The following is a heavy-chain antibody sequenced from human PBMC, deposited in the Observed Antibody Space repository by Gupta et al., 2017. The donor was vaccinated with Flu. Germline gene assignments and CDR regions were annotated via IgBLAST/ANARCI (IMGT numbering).Heavy chain of an antibody. CDR1: GFTFSSYA. Sequence: QVQLVESGGGVVQPGRSLRLSCAASGFTFSSYAMHWVRQAPGKGLEWVAVISYDGSNKYYADSVKGRFTISRDNSKNTLYLQMNSLRAEDTAVYYCARDHSGWEHNRLRYYFDYWGQGTLVTVSS. CDR2: ISYDGSNK. D-gene: IGHD1-26*01. J-gene: IGHJ4*02. CDR3: ARDHSGWEHNRLRYYFDY. V-gene: IGHV3-30-3*01.